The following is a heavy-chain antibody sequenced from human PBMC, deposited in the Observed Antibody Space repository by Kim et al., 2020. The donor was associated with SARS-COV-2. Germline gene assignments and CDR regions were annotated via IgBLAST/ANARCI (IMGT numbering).Heavy chain of an antibody. V-gene: IGHV1-2*02. CDR2: INPNSGDT. Sequence: ASVKVSCKASGYTFTDYYMHWVRQAPGQGLEWMGWINPNSGDTKFAQKFQGRVTMTRDTSISTAYMELSSLTSDDTAVYYCARERRFSVWGQGTTVTVSS. D-gene: IGHD3-16*01. CDR1: GYTFTDYY. J-gene: IGHJ6*02. CDR3: ARERRFSV.